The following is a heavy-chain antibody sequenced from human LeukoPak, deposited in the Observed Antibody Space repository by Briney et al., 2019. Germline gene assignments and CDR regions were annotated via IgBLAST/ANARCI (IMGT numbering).Heavy chain of an antibody. V-gene: IGHV1-69*05. D-gene: IGHD3-10*01. CDR2: IIPIFGTA. J-gene: IGHJ4*02. CDR3: ARNPSSMVRGVTDY. Sequence: ASVKVSCKASGGTFSSYAISWVRQAPGQGLEWMGGIIPIFGTANYAQKLQGRVTMTTDTSTSTAYMELRSLRSDDTAVYYCARNPSSMVRGVTDYWGQGTLVTVSS. CDR1: GGTFSSYA.